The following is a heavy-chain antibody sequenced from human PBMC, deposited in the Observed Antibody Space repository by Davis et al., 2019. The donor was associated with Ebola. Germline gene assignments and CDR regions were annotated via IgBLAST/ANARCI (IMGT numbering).Heavy chain of an antibody. Sequence: ASVKVSCKASGYTFTSYGISWVRQAPGQGLEWMGIINPSGGSTSYAQKFQGRVTMTRDTSTSTVYMELSSLRSEDTAVYYCARIRSGWGSFPMDVWGQGTTVTVSS. CDR3: ARIRSGWGSFPMDV. J-gene: IGHJ6*02. D-gene: IGHD6-19*01. V-gene: IGHV1-46*01. CDR2: INPSGGST. CDR1: GYTFTSYG.